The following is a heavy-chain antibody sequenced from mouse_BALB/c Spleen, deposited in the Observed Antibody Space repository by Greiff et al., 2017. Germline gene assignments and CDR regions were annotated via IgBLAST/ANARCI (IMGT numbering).Heavy chain of an antibody. CDR2: ISDGGSYT. D-gene: IGHD2-4*01. CDR3: ARDRRYDYDGHGYFDV. Sequence: DVHLVESGGGLVKPGGSLKLSCAASGFTFSDSYMYWVRQTPEKRLEWVATISDGGSYTYYPDSVKGRFTISRDNAKNTLYLQMSSLKSEDTAMYYCARDRRYDYDGHGYFDVWGAGTTVTVSS. J-gene: IGHJ1*01. V-gene: IGHV5-4*02. CDR1: GFTFSDSY.